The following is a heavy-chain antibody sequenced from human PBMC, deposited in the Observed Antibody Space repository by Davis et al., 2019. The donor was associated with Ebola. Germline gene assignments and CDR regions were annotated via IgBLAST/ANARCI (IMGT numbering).Heavy chain of an antibody. D-gene: IGHD4-17*01. V-gene: IGHV3-73*01. CDR2: IRSKANSYAT. Sequence: AGSLRLSCAASGFTFSGSAMHWVRQASGKGLEWVGRIRSKANSYATAYAASVKGRFTISRDDSKNTAYLQINSLKTEDTAVYYCTSSTVTTQYWGQGTLVTVSS. CDR1: GFTFSGSA. J-gene: IGHJ4*02. CDR3: TSSTVTTQY.